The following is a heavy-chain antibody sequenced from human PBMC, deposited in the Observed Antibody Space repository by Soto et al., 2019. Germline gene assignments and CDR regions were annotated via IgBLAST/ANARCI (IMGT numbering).Heavy chain of an antibody. Sequence: SETLSLTCSVSGDSVSSGDYYWRWIRQPPGKGLEWIGHVYFSGSTNYIPSLKSRLTMSVDTAKNQFSLKLNSVTAADTAVYYCARIPVDTYMIYWSDPWGQGTQVNVSS. V-gene: IGHV4-61*08. CDR3: ARIPVDTYMIYWSDP. J-gene: IGHJ5*02. CDR1: GDSVSSGDYY. D-gene: IGHD3-16*01. CDR2: VYFSGST.